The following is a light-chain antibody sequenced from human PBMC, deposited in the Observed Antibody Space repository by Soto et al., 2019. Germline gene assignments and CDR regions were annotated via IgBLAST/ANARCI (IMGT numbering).Light chain of an antibody. Sequence: QSALTQPPSASGSPGQSVTISCTGTSSDVGGYNYVSWYQQHPGKAPKLMIYEVSKRPSGVPDRFSGSKSGNTASLIVSGLQAEDEADYYCISYAGSNLLYVFGTGTKLTVL. V-gene: IGLV2-8*01. CDR3: ISYAGSNLLYV. CDR2: EVS. J-gene: IGLJ1*01. CDR1: SSDVGGYNY.